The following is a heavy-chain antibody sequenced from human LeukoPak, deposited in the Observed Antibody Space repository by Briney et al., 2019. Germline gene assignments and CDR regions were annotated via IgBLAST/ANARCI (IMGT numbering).Heavy chain of an antibody. CDR3: TRDSRGGVIGIAVAGTWWY. Sequence: PGGTLRLSCAASGFTVSSNYMSWVCQAPGRGLEWGSVIYSGGSTYYADSVKGRITISRDKSTNKQSLQMISLGAGDTAVYYWTRDSRGGVIGIAVAGTWWYWGRGNLVTVSS. V-gene: IGHV3-53*01. D-gene: IGHD6-19*01. CDR2: IYSGGST. J-gene: IGHJ4*02. CDR1: GFTVSSNY.